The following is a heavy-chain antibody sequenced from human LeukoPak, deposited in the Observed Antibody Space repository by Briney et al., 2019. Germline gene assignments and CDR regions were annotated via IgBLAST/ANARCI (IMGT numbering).Heavy chain of an antibody. D-gene: IGHD3-10*01. Sequence: GGSLRLSCAASGFTFISYTMHWVRQAPGKGLEYASAISSNGVSTYYGASVKGRFTISRDNSKNTLYLQMGSLRAEDMAVYYCARGGPWFGAAFDIWGQGTMVTVSS. J-gene: IGHJ3*02. CDR3: ARGGPWFGAAFDI. V-gene: IGHV3-64*02. CDR1: GFTFISYT. CDR2: ISSNGVST.